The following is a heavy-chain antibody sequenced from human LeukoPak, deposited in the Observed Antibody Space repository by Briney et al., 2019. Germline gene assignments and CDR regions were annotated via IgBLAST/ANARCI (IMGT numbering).Heavy chain of an antibody. D-gene: IGHD3-9*01. V-gene: IGHV3-30*18. CDR3: AKWGDYDVLTGYYVSDY. Sequence: GGSLRLSCAASGFTFSSYGMHWVRQAPGKGLEWVAVILYDGSNKYYADSVKGRFTISRDNSKNTLYLQMNSLRAEDTAVYYCAKWGDYDVLTGYYVSDYWGQGTLVTVSS. CDR2: ILYDGSNK. CDR1: GFTFSSYG. J-gene: IGHJ4*02.